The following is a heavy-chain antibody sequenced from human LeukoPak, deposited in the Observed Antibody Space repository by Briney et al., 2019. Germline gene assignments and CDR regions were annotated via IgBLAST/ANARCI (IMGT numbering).Heavy chain of an antibody. J-gene: IGHJ4*02. CDR3: ARDGEWEQLVDY. V-gene: IGHV3-21*01. D-gene: IGHD1-26*01. CDR2: ISSSSTYI. CDR1: GFTFSSYS. Sequence: PGGSLRLSCVVSGFTFSSYSMNWVRQAPGKGLEWVSSISSSSTYIYYADSVKGRFTISRDNAKNSLYPQMNSLRAEDTAVYYCARDGEWEQLVDYWGQGTLVTVSS.